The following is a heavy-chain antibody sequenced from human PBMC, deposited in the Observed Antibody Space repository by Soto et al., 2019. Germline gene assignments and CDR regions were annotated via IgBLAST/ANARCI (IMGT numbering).Heavy chain of an antibody. CDR2: IYYSGCT. V-gene: IGHV4-30-4*01. D-gene: IGHD3-16*01. Sequence: QVQLQESGPGLVKPSQTLSLTCTVSGGSISSGDYYWSWIRQPPGKGLEWIGYIYYSGCTYYNPSLKSRVTISVDTSKNQFSLKLSSVTAADTAVYYCARDVRNFGGPFRFDPWGQGTLVTVSS. CDR1: GGSISSGDYY. CDR3: ARDVRNFGGPFRFDP. J-gene: IGHJ5*02.